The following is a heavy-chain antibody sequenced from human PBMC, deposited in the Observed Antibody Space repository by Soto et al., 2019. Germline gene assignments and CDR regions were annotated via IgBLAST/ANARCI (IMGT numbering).Heavy chain of an antibody. Sequence: SETISLTCAVYGGSFSGYYWSWIRQPPGEGLEWIGEINHSGSTNYNPSLKSRVTISADTSKNQFSLNLNSVTAADTAVYYCVRGKSATVTRQPFDFWGQGNLVTVSS. CDR2: INHSGST. V-gene: IGHV4-34*01. CDR1: GGSFSGYY. J-gene: IGHJ4*02. CDR3: VRGKSATVTRQPFDF. D-gene: IGHD4-17*01.